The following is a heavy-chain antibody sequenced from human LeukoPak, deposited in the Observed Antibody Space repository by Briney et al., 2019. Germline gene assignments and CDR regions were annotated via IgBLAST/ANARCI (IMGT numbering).Heavy chain of an antibody. CDR3: ARDTYYYDSSGYYASDI. Sequence: GRSLRLSCAASGFTFSSYATHWVRQAPGKGLEWVAVISYDGSNKYYADSVKGRFTISRDNSKNTLYLQMNSLRAEDTAVYYCARDTYYYDSSGYYASDIWGQGTMVTVSS. CDR1: GFTFSSYA. J-gene: IGHJ3*02. V-gene: IGHV3-30-3*01. D-gene: IGHD3-22*01. CDR2: ISYDGSNK.